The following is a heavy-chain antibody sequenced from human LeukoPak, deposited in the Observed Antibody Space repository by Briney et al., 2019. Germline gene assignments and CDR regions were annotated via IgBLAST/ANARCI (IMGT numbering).Heavy chain of an antibody. Sequence: ASVKVSCKASGYTFTTYGISWVRQAPGQGLEWMGWISAFNGNTNYAQKLQGRVTMTTDSSTTTAYMELRSLTSDDTAVYYCARDRGSYYLDAFDIWGQGTMVTVSS. D-gene: IGHD1-26*01. CDR1: GYTFTTYG. J-gene: IGHJ3*02. CDR2: ISAFNGNT. CDR3: ARDRGSYYLDAFDI. V-gene: IGHV1-18*01.